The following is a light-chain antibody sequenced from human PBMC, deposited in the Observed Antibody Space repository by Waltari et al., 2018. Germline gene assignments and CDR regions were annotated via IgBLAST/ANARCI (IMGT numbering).Light chain of an antibody. J-gene: IGLJ3*02. CDR2: EVS. Sequence: QSALTQPPSVSGSPGQSVTISCTGTSSDVGSYNRVSWYQQPPGTAPKLVIYEVSNRPAGGPARFSGSTSGNTASRTISGLQAEDEADYYCSSYTSSSTWVFGGGTKLTVL. CDR1: SSDVGSYNR. V-gene: IGLV2-18*02. CDR3: SSYTSSSTWV.